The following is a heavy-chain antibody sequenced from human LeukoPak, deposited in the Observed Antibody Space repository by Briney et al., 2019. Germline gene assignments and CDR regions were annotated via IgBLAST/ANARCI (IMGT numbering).Heavy chain of an antibody. Sequence: GGSLRLSCAASGFTFSSYSMNWVRQAPGKGLEWVSSISSSSSYIYYADSVKGRFTISRDNAKNSLYLQMNSLGAEDTAVYYCARAAYSKDGLGYYYYYYMDVWGKGTTVTVSS. J-gene: IGHJ6*03. D-gene: IGHD3-10*01. CDR2: ISSSSSYI. CDR1: GFTFSSYS. V-gene: IGHV3-21*01. CDR3: ARAAYSKDGLGYYYYYYMDV.